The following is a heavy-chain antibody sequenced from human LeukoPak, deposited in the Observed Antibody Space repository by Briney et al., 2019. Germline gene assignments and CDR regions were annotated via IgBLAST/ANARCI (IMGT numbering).Heavy chain of an antibody. V-gene: IGHV3-23*01. CDR1: GFTFSSCA. Sequence: GGSLRLSCVASGFTFSSCAKSWVRQAPGKGLEWVSGISDSGVNTYYADAVKGRFTISRDISKNTLYLQMSSLRAEDTAVYYCARGDIASYYYSLEVWGTGTTVIISS. D-gene: IGHD5-12*01. CDR2: ISDSGVNT. CDR3: ARGDIASYYYSLEV. J-gene: IGHJ6*03.